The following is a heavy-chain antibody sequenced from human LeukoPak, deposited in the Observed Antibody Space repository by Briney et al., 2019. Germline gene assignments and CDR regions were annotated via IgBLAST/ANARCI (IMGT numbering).Heavy chain of an antibody. D-gene: IGHD3-3*01. CDR1: GGSISSNTYY. Sequence: PSETLSLTCTVSGGSISSNTYYWGWIRQPPGKGLEWIGSIYYTGSTYYNPPLKSRVTISIDTSKTQFSLKLSSVTAADTAVYYCARGGEWLDFDYWGQGTLVTVSS. J-gene: IGHJ4*02. CDR3: ARGGEWLDFDY. V-gene: IGHV4-39*07. CDR2: IYYTGST.